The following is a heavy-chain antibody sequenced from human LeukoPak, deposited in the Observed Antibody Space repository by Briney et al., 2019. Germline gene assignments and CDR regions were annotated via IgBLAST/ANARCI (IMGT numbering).Heavy chain of an antibody. D-gene: IGHD2-21*02. J-gene: IGHJ3*02. Sequence: GESLKISCKGSGYSFTTYWIGWVRQMPGKGLEWMGIIYPGDSDARYSPSFQGQVTISVDKSISTAYLQWSSLKASDTAMYYCARHDGYSTSLNAFDIWGQGTMLTVSS. CDR1: GYSFTTYW. CDR3: ARHDGYSTSLNAFDI. CDR2: IYPGDSDA. V-gene: IGHV5-51*01.